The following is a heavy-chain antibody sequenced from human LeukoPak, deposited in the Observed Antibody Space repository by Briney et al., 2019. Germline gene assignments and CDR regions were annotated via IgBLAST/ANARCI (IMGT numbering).Heavy chain of an antibody. J-gene: IGHJ4*02. CDR3: ASGLGVYYDSSGYGLGY. CDR2: IYTSGST. D-gene: IGHD3-22*01. Sequence: SQTLSITCTVSGGSISSGSYYWSWIRQPAGKGLEWIGRIYTSGSTNYNPSLKSRVTISVDTSKNQFSLKLSSVTAADTAVYYCASGLGVYYDSSGYGLGYWGQGTLVTVSS. CDR1: GGSISSGSYY. V-gene: IGHV4-61*02.